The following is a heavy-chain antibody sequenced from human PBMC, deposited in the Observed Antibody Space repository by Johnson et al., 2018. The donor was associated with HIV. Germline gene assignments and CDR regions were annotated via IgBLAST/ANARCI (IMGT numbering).Heavy chain of an antibody. Sequence: VQLVESGGGLVQPRGSLRLSCAASGFTFSDAWMNWVRQAPGKGLEWVGRVKSKADGGTTDYAAPVKGRFTISRDGSKNTLYLQMNSLKTEDTAVYYCGRPGTFDIWGLGTMVTVSS. CDR1: GFTFSDAW. J-gene: IGHJ3*02. CDR3: GRPGTFDI. V-gene: IGHV3-15*01. CDR2: VKSKADGGTT. D-gene: IGHD1-1*01.